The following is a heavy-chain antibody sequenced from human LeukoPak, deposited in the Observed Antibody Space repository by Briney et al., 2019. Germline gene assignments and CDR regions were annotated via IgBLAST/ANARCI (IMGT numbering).Heavy chain of an antibody. CDR2: IESKTDGGTT. V-gene: IGHV3-15*04. D-gene: IGHD3-22*01. CDR3: TTETGYYYDSSGYLFDY. J-gene: IGHJ4*02. CDR1: GFTFSNAW. Sequence: PGGSLRLSCAASGFTFSNAWMSWVRQAPGKGLEWVGRIESKTDGGTTDYAAPVKGRFTISRDDSKNTLYLQMNSLKTEDTAVYYCTTETGYYYDSSGYLFDYWGQGTLVTVSS.